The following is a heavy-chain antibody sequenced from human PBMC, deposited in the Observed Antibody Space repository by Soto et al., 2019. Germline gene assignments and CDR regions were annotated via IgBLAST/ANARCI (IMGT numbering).Heavy chain of an antibody. J-gene: IGHJ4*02. Sequence: GGSLRLSCEAPGFIFTNFWMHWVRQVPGKGLVWVSRIDTSGSSTSYADSVKGRFTISRDNAKNTVSLQMNSLRAEETGVYSCAKDSWYFDLWRPGSLVTVSS. D-gene: IGHD6-13*01. CDR3: AKDSWYFDL. CDR2: IDTSGSST. V-gene: IGHV3-74*01. CDR1: GFIFTNFW.